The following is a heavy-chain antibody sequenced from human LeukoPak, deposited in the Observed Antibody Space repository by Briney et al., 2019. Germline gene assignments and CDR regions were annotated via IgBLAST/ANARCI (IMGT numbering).Heavy chain of an antibody. CDR3: ARGRYCSADICSGGDAFDI. CDR2: IYTRGST. CDR1: GGSINNYY. D-gene: IGHD2-15*01. J-gene: IGHJ3*02. Sequence: PSGTLPLTCTVSGGSINNYYWSWVPQPAGKGLEWIGRIYTRGSTNYNPSLKSRVTMSVDTSKNQFSLKLSSVTAADTAVYYCARGRYCSADICSGGDAFDIWGQGTMVSVSS. V-gene: IGHV4-4*07.